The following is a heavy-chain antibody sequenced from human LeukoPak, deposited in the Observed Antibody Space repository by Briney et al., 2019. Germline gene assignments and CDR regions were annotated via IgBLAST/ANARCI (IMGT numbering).Heavy chain of an antibody. CDR2: ISSSSSYI. Sequence: GGSLRLSCAASGFPFSSYNMNWVRQAPGKGLEWVLSISSSSSYIYYADSVKGRFTISRHNAKNSLYLQMNSLRAEDTAVYYCARGEVHYYGSGSDYWGQGTLVTVSS. J-gene: IGHJ4*02. CDR1: GFPFSSYN. V-gene: IGHV3-21*01. D-gene: IGHD3-10*01. CDR3: ARGEVHYYGSGSDY.